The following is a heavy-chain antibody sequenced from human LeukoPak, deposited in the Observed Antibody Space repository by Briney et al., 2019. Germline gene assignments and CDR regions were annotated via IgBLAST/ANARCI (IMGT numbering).Heavy chain of an antibody. J-gene: IGHJ4*02. CDR3: AKVGIFGLVTYYFDY. Sequence: GGSLRLSSAASGFTFDEYVMHWVRPAPGKGLEWVSSISWDSGHIDYADSVKGRFTISRDNAKNSLYLQMNSLKAEDTAFYYCAKVGIFGLVTYYFDYWGQWTLVTVSS. V-gene: IGHV3-9*01. D-gene: IGHD3/OR15-3a*01. CDR2: ISWDSGHI. CDR1: GFTFDEYV.